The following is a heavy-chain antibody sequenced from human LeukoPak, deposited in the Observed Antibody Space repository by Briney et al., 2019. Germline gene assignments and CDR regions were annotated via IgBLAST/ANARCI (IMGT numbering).Heavy chain of an antibody. CDR2: MNPNSGNT. CDR3: ARGLTTVTTTYFQH. D-gene: IGHD4-17*01. CDR1: GGTFSSYA. V-gene: IGHV1-8*02. J-gene: IGHJ1*01. Sequence: ASVKVSCKASGGTFSSYAISWGRQAPGQGLEWMGWMNPNSGNTGYAQKFQGRVNMTRNTSISTAYMELSSLRSEDTAVYYCARGLTTVTTTYFQHWGQGTLVTVSS.